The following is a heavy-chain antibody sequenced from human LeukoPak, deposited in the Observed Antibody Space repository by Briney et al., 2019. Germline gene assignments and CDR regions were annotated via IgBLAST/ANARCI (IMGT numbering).Heavy chain of an antibody. CDR3: ARQAVAGILFDY. D-gene: IGHD6-19*01. Sequence: ASVKLSCKASGYTFTSYGISWVRQAPGQGLEWMGWISAYNGNTNYAQKLQGRVTMTTDTSTSTAYMELRSLRSDDTAVYYRARQAVAGILFDYWGQGTLVTVSS. CDR2: ISAYNGNT. CDR1: GYTFTSYG. J-gene: IGHJ4*02. V-gene: IGHV1-18*01.